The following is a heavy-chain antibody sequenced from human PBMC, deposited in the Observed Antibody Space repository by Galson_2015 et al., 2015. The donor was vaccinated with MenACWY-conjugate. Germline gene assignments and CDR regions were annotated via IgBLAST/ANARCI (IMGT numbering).Heavy chain of an antibody. J-gene: IGHJ4*02. V-gene: IGHV3-74*03. CDR1: GFTIGRYW. CDR2: ITVDATNT. D-gene: IGHD1-26*01. CDR3: ARDGGGGTPFDC. Sequence: SLRLSCAASGFTIGRYWIHWVHQVPGKGPVWISCITVDATNTEFADSVKGRFALSRDNARNTGYLQMNSLTAEDTAVYYCARDGGGGTPFDCWGQGTLVTVSS.